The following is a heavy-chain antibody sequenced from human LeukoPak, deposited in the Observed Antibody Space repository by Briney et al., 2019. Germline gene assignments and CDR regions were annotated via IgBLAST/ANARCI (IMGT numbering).Heavy chain of an antibody. D-gene: IGHD2/OR15-2a*01. J-gene: IGHJ5*02. Sequence: PSETLSLTCTVSGGSISSSSYYWGWIRQPPGKGLEWIGSIYYSGSTYYNPSLKSRVTISVDTSKNQFSLKLGSVTAADTAVYYCARDVSMDNWFDPWGQGTLVTVSS. V-gene: IGHV4-39*02. CDR1: GGSISSSSYY. CDR2: IYYSGST. CDR3: ARDVSMDNWFDP.